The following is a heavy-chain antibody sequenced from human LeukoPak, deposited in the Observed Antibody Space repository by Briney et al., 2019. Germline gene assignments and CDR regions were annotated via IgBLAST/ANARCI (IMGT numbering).Heavy chain of an antibody. V-gene: IGHV4-31*03. CDR3: ARVDDYGSGLYNWFDP. CDR2: IYYSGST. Sequence: SQTLSLTCTVSGGSISSGGYYWSWIRQHPGKGLVWIGYIYYSGSTYYNPSLKSRVTISVDTSKNQFSLKLSSVTAADTAVYYCARVDDYGSGLYNWFDPWGQGTLVTVSS. CDR1: GGSISSGGYY. D-gene: IGHD3-10*01. J-gene: IGHJ5*02.